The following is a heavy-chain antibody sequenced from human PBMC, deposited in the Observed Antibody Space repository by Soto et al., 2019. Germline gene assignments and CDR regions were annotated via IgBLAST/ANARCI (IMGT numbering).Heavy chain of an antibody. CDR2: ISAYNGNT. V-gene: IGHV1-18*01. Sequence: QVQLVQSGAEVKKPGASVKVSCKASGYTFTSYGISWVRQAPGQGLEWMGWISAYNGNTNYAQKLQGRVTMTTDTSTSTAYRELRSLRSDDTAVYYCAGAYCSSTSCYVLDYYYGMDVWGQGTTVTVSS. J-gene: IGHJ6*02. D-gene: IGHD2-2*01. CDR3: AGAYCSSTSCYVLDYYYGMDV. CDR1: GYTFTSYG.